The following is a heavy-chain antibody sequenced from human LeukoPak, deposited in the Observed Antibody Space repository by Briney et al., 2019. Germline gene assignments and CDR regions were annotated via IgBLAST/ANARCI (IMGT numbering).Heavy chain of an antibody. CDR2: IYYSGST. CDR1: GGSISSYY. V-gene: IGHV4-59*01. J-gene: IGHJ4*02. CDR3: ARAVWGPIFDY. Sequence: SETLSLTCTVSGGSISSYYCGWIRQPPGKGLGWIGYIYYSGSTNYNPSLNSRVTISVDTSKNQFSLKLSSVTAADTAVYYCARAVWGPIFDYWGQGTLVTVSS. D-gene: IGHD7-27*01.